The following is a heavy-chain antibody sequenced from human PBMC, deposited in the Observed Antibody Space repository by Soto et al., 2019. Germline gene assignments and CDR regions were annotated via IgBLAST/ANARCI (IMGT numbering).Heavy chain of an antibody. V-gene: IGHV4-30-4*01. CDR1: GASISSGHYY. CDR3: ARIGFTYGTASV. CDR2: IYYSGST. D-gene: IGHD3-10*01. J-gene: IGHJ4*02. Sequence: LSLTCSVSGASISSGHYYWSWIRQAPGKRVGGIGHIYYSGSTHYKASLKSRGTISLDTSKTQFSLNLTSVTAADAALYYCARIGFTYGTASVWGQGTQVTVSS.